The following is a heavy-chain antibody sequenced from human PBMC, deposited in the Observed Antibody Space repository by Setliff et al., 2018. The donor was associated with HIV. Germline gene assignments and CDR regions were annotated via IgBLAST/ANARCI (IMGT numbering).Heavy chain of an antibody. Sequence: SETQSLTCAVSGASISSTSYYWGWVRQPPGKGLEWIGSIYYSGSTYYNPSLKSRLTISVDTSRNQFSLKLSSLTAADTAVYYCARHYNVNYYVRKDFDYWGQGILVTVSS. CDR2: IYYSGST. J-gene: IGHJ4*02. V-gene: IGHV4-39*01. D-gene: IGHD1-26*01. CDR3: ARHYNVNYYVRKDFDY. CDR1: GASISSTSYY.